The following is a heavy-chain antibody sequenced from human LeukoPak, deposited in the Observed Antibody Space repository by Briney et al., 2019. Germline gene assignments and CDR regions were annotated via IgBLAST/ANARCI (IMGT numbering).Heavy chain of an antibody. Sequence: ASVKVSCKASGYTFTSYYMHWVRQAPGQGLEWMGIINPSGGSTSYAQKFQGRVTMTRDTSTSTVYMELSSLRSEDTAVYYCARDAGNFDWLRTIDYWSQGTLVTVSS. J-gene: IGHJ4*02. CDR1: GYTFTSYY. D-gene: IGHD3-9*01. CDR3: ARDAGNFDWLRTIDY. V-gene: IGHV1-46*01. CDR2: INPSGGST.